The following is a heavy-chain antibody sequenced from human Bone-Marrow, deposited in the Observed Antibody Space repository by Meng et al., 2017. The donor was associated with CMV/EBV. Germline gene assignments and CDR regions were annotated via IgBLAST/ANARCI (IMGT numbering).Heavy chain of an antibody. D-gene: IGHD6-13*01. Sequence: GGSLRLSCAASGFTFSSYSMNWVRQAPGKGLEWVSSISSSSSYTYYADSVKGRFTISRDNAKNSLYLQMNSLRAEDTAVYYCARGSSSWYNYWGQGTLVTVSS. CDR3: ARGSSSWYNY. J-gene: IGHJ4*02. CDR2: ISSSSSYT. CDR1: GFTFSSYS. V-gene: IGHV3-21*01.